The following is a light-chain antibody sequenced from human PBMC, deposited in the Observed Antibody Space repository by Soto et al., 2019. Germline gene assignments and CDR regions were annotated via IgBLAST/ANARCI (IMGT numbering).Light chain of an antibody. CDR1: QSLLHSDGNTY. Sequence: DIVLTQTPLSSPVTLGQPASISCRSSQSLLHSDGNTYLSWLQQRPGQPPRLLIYKTSNRFSGAPDRFSGSGAGTDFTLKISRVEAEDVGVYYCMHATQYPPYTFGQGTKLEI. V-gene: IGKV2-24*01. CDR2: KTS. J-gene: IGKJ2*01. CDR3: MHATQYPPYT.